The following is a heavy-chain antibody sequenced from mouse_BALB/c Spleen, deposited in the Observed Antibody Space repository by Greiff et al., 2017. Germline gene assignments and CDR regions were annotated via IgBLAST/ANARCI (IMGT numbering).Heavy chain of an antibody. Sequence: EVQLKESGPGLVKPSQSLSLTCTVTGFSITSDYAWNWIRPLPGNKLEWMAYISYSGSTSYNPSLKSRISITRDTTKNQFFLQLNSVTTEDTATYYCARSYHWYFDVWGAGTAVTVSS. CDR2: ISYSGST. J-gene: IGHJ1*01. CDR3: ARSYHWYFDV. D-gene: IGHD1-1*01. V-gene: IGHV3-2*02. CDR1: GFSITSDYA.